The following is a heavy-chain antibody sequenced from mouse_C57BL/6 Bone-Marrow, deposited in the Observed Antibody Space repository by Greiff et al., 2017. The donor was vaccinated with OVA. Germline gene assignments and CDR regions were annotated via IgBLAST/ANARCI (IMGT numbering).Heavy chain of an antibody. CDR2: INPNNGGT. CDR3: ARSGLSNYYCDY. Sequence: EVQLQQSGPELVKPGASVKMSCKASGYTFTDYNMHWVKQSHGKSLEWIGYINPNNGGTSYNQKFKGKATLTVNKSSSTAYMELRSLTSEDSAVYYCARSGLSNYYCDYWGQGTTLTVSS. V-gene: IGHV1-22*01. J-gene: IGHJ2*01. D-gene: IGHD2-5*01. CDR1: GYTFTDYN.